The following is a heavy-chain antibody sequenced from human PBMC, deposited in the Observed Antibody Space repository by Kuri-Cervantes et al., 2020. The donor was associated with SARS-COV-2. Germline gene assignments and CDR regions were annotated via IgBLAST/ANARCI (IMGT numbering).Heavy chain of an antibody. Sequence: SVKVSCKASSYTFSSYGITWVRQAPGQGLEWMGGIIPIFGTANYAQKFQGRVTITADKSTSTAYMELSSLRSEDTAVYYCAREQQLGGHFDYWGQGTLVTVSS. CDR2: IIPIFGTA. CDR3: AREQQLGGHFDY. V-gene: IGHV1-69*06. J-gene: IGHJ4*02. CDR1: SYTFSSYG. D-gene: IGHD6-13*01.